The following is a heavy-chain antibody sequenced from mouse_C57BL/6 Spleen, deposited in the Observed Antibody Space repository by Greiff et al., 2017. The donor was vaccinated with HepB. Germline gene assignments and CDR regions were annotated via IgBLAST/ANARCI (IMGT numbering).Heavy chain of an antibody. V-gene: IGHV2-6-1*01. J-gene: IGHJ4*01. CDR2: IWSDGST. D-gene: IGHD1-1*01. Sequence: VKLMESGPGLVAPSQSLSITCTVSGFSLTSYGVHWVRQPPGKGLEWLVVIWSDGSTTYNSALKSRLSISKENSKSQVFLKMNSLQTDDTAMYYCARHDGSSSYAMDYWGQGTSVTVSS. CDR1: GFSLTSYG. CDR3: ARHDGSSSYAMDY.